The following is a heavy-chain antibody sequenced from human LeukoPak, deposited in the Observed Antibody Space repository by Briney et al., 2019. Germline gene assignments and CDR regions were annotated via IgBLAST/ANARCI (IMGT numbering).Heavy chain of an antibody. V-gene: IGHV1-18*01. D-gene: IGHD2-15*01. CDR3: ARDHVVVVAALIDY. CDR1: GYTFTSYG. CDR2: ISAYNGNT. J-gene: IGHJ4*02. Sequence: ASVKVSCKASGYTFTSYGISWVRQAPGQGLEWMGWISAYNGNTNYAQKLQGRVTMTTDTSTSTAYMELRSLRSDDTAAYYCARDHVVVVAALIDYWGQGTLVTVSS.